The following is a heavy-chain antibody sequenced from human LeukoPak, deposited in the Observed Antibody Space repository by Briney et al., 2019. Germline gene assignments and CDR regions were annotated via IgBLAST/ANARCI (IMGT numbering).Heavy chain of an antibody. V-gene: IGHV1-2*02. CDR2: INPNSGGT. CDR1: GYTFNGYY. J-gene: IGHJ5*02. Sequence: ASVKVSCKASGYTFNGYYMHWVRQAPGQGLEWMGWINPNSGGTNYAQKFQGRVTMTRDTSISTAYMELSRLRSDDTAVYYCARGSKQQLATRGWFDPWGQGTLVTVSS. CDR3: ARGSKQQLATRGWFDP. D-gene: IGHD6-13*01.